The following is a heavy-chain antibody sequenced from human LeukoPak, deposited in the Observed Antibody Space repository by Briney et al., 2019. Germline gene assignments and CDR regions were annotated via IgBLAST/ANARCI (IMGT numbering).Heavy chain of an antibody. Sequence: SETLSLTCTVSGGSISSYYWSWIRQPAGKGLEWIGRIYTSGSTNYNPSLKSRVTISVDTSKNQFSLKLSSVTAADTAVYYCARDGNWAGSPYYFDYWGQGTLVTVSS. CDR3: ARDGNWAGSPYYFDY. V-gene: IGHV4-4*07. CDR2: IYTSGST. D-gene: IGHD1-26*01. CDR1: GGSISSYY. J-gene: IGHJ4*02.